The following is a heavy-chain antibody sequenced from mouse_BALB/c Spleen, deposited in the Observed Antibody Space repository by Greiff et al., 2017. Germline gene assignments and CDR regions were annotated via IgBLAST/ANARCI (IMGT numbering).Heavy chain of an antibody. V-gene: IGHV5-6-5*01. J-gene: IGHJ4*01. CDR2: ISSGGST. CDR1: GFTFSSYA. Sequence: EVQLVESGGGLVKPGGSLKLSCAASGFTFSSYAMSWVRQTPEKRLEWVASISSGGSTYYPDSVKGGFTISRDNARNILYLQMSSMRSEDTAMYYCARGRYYDYGYDYAKDYWGQGTSVTVSS. D-gene: IGHD2-4*01. CDR3: ARGRYYDYGYDYAKDY.